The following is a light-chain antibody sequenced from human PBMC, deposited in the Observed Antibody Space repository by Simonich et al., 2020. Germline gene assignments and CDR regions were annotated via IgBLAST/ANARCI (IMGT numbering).Light chain of an antibody. CDR3: AAWDDSLNGWV. Sequence: QSVLTQPPSASGTPGQRVTISCSGSSSNIGSNTVNWYQQLPGTAPKLLSTSNNQRPSGVPDRISGSKSGTSASLAISGLQSEDEADYYCAAWDDSLNGWVFGGGTKLTVL. V-gene: IGLV1-44*01. CDR2: SNN. J-gene: IGLJ3*02. CDR1: SSNIGSNT.